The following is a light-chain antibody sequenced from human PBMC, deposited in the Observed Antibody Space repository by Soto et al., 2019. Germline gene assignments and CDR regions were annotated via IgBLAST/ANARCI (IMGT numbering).Light chain of an antibody. CDR1: QTIRTS. CDR3: QQYGSSVT. V-gene: IGKV3-20*01. CDR2: DAS. Sequence: IVMTQSPDTLSLSPGERATLSCRASQTIRTSLAWYQHRPGQAPRLLIFDASRKTFGVPDRFTGSGSGTDFTLTINRLEPEDFGVYFCQQYGSSVTFGGGTKVDIK. J-gene: IGKJ4*01.